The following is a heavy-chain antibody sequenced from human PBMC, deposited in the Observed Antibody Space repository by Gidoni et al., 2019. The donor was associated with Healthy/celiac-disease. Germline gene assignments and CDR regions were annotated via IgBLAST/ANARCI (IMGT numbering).Heavy chain of an antibody. Sequence: QLQLQESGPGLVKPSETLSLTCTVSGGSISSSSYYWGWIRQPPGKGLEWIGGIYYSGGTYYNPSLKSRVTISVDTSKNQFSLKLSSVTAADTAVYYCARGQWDGSGSYYNAHFDYWGQGTLVTVSS. V-gene: IGHV4-39*07. D-gene: IGHD3-10*01. CDR2: IYYSGGT. J-gene: IGHJ4*02. CDR3: ARGQWDGSGSYYNAHFDY. CDR1: GGSISSSSYY.